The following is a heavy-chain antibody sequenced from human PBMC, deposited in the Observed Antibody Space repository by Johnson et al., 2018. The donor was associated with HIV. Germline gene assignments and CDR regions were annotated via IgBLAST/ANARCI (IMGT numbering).Heavy chain of an antibody. V-gene: IGHV3-74*01. Sequence: VQLVESGGGVVRPGGSLRLSCAASGFTFDDYGMSWVRQAPGKGLVWVSRINSDGSSTSYADSVKGRFTISRDNAKNTLYLQMNSLRAEDTAVYYCAREVDGFDIWGQGTMVTVSS. CDR2: INSDGSST. CDR3: AREVDGFDI. J-gene: IGHJ3*02. CDR1: GFTFDDYG.